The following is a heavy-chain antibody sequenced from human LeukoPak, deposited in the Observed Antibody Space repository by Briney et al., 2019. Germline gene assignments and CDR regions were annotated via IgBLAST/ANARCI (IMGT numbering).Heavy chain of an antibody. J-gene: IGHJ4*02. CDR2: ISYDGSNK. V-gene: IGHV3-30*18. CDR1: GFTFSRYG. CDR3: AKGLPDILTGYFNY. D-gene: IGHD3-9*01. Sequence: GRSLRLSCAASGFTFSRYGMHWVGQAPGTGLEWVAVISYDGSNKYYADYVKGRFTISRDNSMITLYLLIDSLGAEHTVVYYCAKGLPDILTGYFNYWGQGTLVTVPS.